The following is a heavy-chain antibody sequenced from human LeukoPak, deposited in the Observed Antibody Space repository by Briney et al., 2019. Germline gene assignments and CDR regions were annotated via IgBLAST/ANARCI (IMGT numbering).Heavy chain of an antibody. CDR3: ARDFWNLYENNDSNRDFDN. Sequence: VSVKVSCKASGYTFSNYGISWARQAPGQGLEWMAWIAGDRIYAPQFQGRLIISTDPSTSTAYMELRSLRSDDTAVYYCARDFWNLYENNDSNRDFDNWGQGTLLTVSS. CDR1: GYTFSNYG. J-gene: IGHJ4*02. V-gene: IGHV1-18*01. CDR2: IAGDR. D-gene: IGHD7-27*01.